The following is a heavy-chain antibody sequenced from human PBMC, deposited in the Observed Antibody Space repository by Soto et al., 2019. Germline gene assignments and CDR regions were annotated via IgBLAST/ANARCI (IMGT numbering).Heavy chain of an antibody. CDR2: IIPIFGTA. D-gene: IGHD2-2*01. CDR3: ARSLRDCSSTSCYRYYYYYYGMDV. CDR1: GGTFSSYA. V-gene: IGHV1-69*13. Sequence: SVKVSCKASGGTFSSYAISWVRQAPGQGLEWMGGIIPIFGTANYAQKFQGRVTITADESTSTAYMELSSLRSEDTAVYYCARSLRDCSSTSCYRYYYYYYGMDVWGQGTTVTVSS. J-gene: IGHJ6*02.